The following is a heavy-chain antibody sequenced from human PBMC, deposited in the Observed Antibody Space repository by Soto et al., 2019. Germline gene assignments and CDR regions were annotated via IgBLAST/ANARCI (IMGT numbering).Heavy chain of an antibody. CDR2: IYPGDSDT. CDR3: ARTLVVVPAAIYYYYGMDV. Sequence: PGESLNISCKGSGYSFTLYWIGWVRQMPGKGLEWMGIIYPGDSDTRYSPSFQGQVTISADKSISTAYLQWSSLKASDTAMYYCARTLVVVPAAIYYYYGMDVWGQGTTVTVSS. J-gene: IGHJ6*02. D-gene: IGHD2-2*01. CDR1: GYSFTLYW. V-gene: IGHV5-51*01.